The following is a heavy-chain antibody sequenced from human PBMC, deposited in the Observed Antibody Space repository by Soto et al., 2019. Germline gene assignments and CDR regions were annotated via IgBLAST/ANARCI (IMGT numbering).Heavy chain of an antibody. J-gene: IGHJ6*02. Sequence: ASVKVSCKASGYTFTSYAMHWVRQAPGQRLEWMGWINPNSGGTNYAQKFQGWVTLTRDRSISTAYLELSRLKSDDTAVYYCARDSGYSTGCVDVWGQGTTVTVSS. CDR1: GYTFTSYA. CDR3: ARDSGYSTGCVDV. D-gene: IGHD6-19*01. CDR2: INPNSGGT. V-gene: IGHV1-2*04.